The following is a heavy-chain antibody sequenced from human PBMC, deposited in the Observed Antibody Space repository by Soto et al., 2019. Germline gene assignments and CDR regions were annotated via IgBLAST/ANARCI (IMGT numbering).Heavy chain of an antibody. D-gene: IGHD1-1*01. Sequence: QLLESGGGFVQPGGSLRLSCAASGFTFSTHDMSWVRQAPGKGLEWVSTMSTSGGTYYADSVKGRFTIFRENSTNTGFLQMISLRAVDTAVYYCAKGLDTRLYFFYHWCQGPLVTVSA. V-gene: IGHV3-23*01. CDR2: MSTSGGT. CDR1: GFTFSTHD. J-gene: IGHJ4*02. CDR3: AKGLDTRLYFFYH.